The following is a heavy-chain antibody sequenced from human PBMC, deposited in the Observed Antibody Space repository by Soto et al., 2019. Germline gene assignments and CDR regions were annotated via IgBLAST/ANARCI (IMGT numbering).Heavy chain of an antibody. Sequence: GGSLRLSCVASGFSFGSYALTWVRQAPGKGLEWVSTISGSDGKTFYADAVKGRFSISRDISQSTLYLQMNSLRADDTAIYYCARWSYLDYWGQGTRVTVS. D-gene: IGHD3-3*01. CDR1: GFSFGSYA. V-gene: IGHV3-23*01. J-gene: IGHJ4*02. CDR3: ARWSYLDY. CDR2: ISGSDGKT.